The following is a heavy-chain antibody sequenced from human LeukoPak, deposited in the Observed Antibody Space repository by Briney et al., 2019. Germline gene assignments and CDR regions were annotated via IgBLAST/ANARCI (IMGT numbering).Heavy chain of an antibody. CDR1: GFTFSSYG. J-gene: IGHJ6*02. CDR3: AKGQDIVVVPAAMDV. Sequence: GGSLRLSCAASGFTFSSYGMHWVRQAPGKGLEWVAVISYDGSNKYYADSVKGRFTISRDNSKNTLYLQMNSLRAEDTAVYYCAKGQDIVVVPAAMDVWGQGTTVTASS. D-gene: IGHD2-2*01. V-gene: IGHV3-30*18. CDR2: ISYDGSNK.